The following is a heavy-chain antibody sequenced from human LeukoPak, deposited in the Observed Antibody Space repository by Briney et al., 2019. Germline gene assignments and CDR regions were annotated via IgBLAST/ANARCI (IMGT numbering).Heavy chain of an antibody. Sequence: ASVKVSCKASGYTFTSYYMHWVRQAPGQGLEWMGVINPSGGSTSYAQKFQGRVTMTRDTSTSTVYMELSSLRSEDTAVYYCARVSRGYSGYEPLNYWGQGTLVTVSS. CDR2: INPSGGST. J-gene: IGHJ4*02. CDR3: ARVSRGYSGYEPLNY. CDR1: GYTFTSYY. V-gene: IGHV1-46*01. D-gene: IGHD5-12*01.